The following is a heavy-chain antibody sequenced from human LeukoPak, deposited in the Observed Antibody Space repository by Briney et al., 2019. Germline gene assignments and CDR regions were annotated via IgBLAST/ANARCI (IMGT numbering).Heavy chain of an antibody. J-gene: IGHJ4*02. D-gene: IGHD3-3*01. Sequence: PGGSLRLSCAASGFTFDDYAMHWVRQAPGKGLEWVSGISWNSGSIGYADSVKGRFTISRDNAKNSLYLQMNSLRAEDTAVYYCAKAYDFWSGYYPLPDYWGQGTLVTVSS. CDR2: ISWNSGSI. CDR1: GFTFDDYA. CDR3: AKAYDFWSGYYPLPDY. V-gene: IGHV3-9*01.